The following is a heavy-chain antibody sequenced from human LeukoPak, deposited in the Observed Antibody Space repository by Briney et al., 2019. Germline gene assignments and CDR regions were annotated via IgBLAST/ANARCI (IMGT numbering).Heavy chain of an antibody. CDR3: AKYTAATNSYFDY. D-gene: IGHD2-15*01. V-gene: IGHV3-23*01. J-gene: IGHJ4*02. Sequence: WGSLRLSCAASGFTFSSDAMSWVRQAPGKGLEWVSAIRGSGGSTYYADSVKGRFTISRDNSKNTLYLQMNSLRAEDTAVYYCAKYTAATNSYFDYWGQGTLVTVSS. CDR2: IRGSGGST. CDR1: GFTFSSDA.